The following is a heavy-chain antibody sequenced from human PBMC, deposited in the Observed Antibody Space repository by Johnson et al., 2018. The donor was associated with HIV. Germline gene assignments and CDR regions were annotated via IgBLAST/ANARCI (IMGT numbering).Heavy chain of an antibody. D-gene: IGHD3-22*01. Sequence: VQLVESGGGLIQPGGSLRLSCAASGVTVSGNYMSWVRQAPGQGLEWVSVIYSGGSTYYADSVKGRFTISRDNSKNTLYLQMNSLRAEDTAVYYCSGDSSGYYYYDAFDIWGQGTMVTVSS. CDR3: SGDSSGYYYYDAFDI. V-gene: IGHV3-53*01. CDR1: GVTVSGNY. J-gene: IGHJ3*02. CDR2: IYSGGST.